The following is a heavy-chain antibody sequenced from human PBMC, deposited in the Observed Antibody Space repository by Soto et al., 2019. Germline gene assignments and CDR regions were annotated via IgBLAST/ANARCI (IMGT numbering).Heavy chain of an antibody. V-gene: IGHV1-69*13. CDR1: GGTFSSYA. D-gene: IGHD4-17*01. CDR2: IIPIFGTA. J-gene: IGHJ6*02. Sequence: SVKVSCKASGGTFSSYAISWVRQAPGQGREWMGGIIPIFGTANYAQKFQGRVTITADESTSTAYMELSSLRSEDTAVYYCARGNGDYAGLRYYYYYYGMDVWGQGTTVTVSS. CDR3: ARGNGDYAGLRYYYYYYGMDV.